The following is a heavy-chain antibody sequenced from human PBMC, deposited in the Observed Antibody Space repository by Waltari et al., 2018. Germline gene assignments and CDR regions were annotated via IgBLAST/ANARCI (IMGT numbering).Heavy chain of an antibody. CDR3: ARTQGWSYSGSYRSFDY. J-gene: IGHJ4*02. D-gene: IGHD1-26*01. V-gene: IGHV4-39*01. CDR1: GGSISSSSYY. CDR2: IYYSGRT. Sequence: QLQLQESGPGLVKPSETLSLTCTVSGGSISSSSYYWGWIRQPPGKGLEWIGSIYYSGRTYYNPVLKSRVTISVDTSKHQFSLKLSSVTAADTAVYYCARTQGWSYSGSYRSFDYWGQGTLVTVSS.